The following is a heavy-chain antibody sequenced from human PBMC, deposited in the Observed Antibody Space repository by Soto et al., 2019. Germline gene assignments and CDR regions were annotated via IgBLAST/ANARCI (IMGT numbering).Heavy chain of an antibody. Sequence: QVQLVQSGAEVKKPGASVKVSCKASGYTFTRYDINWVRQATGQGLEWMGWMNPNRGNTGYAQKFQGRVTMTRNTSISTAYMELSSLRSEDTAGYCCAIAGVVGRAFDIWGQGTMVTVSS. V-gene: IGHV1-8*01. D-gene: IGHD1-26*01. CDR1: GYTFTRYD. CDR3: AIAGVVGRAFDI. CDR2: MNPNRGNT. J-gene: IGHJ3*02.